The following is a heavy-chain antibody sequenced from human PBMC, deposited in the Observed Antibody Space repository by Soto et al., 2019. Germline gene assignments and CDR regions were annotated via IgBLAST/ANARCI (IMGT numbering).Heavy chain of an antibody. V-gene: IGHV3-72*01. Sequence: EVQLVESGGGLVQPGGSLRLSCAASGFTLSDHYMDWVRQAPGKGLEWVGRTKNKANNYIIEYAASVEGRFTISRDDSKNSLYLQMNNLRTEDTAVYYCATWYSGSPRYWGQGTLVTVSS. CDR3: ATWYSGSPRY. CDR2: TKNKANNYII. CDR1: GFTLSDHY. D-gene: IGHD1-26*01. J-gene: IGHJ4*02.